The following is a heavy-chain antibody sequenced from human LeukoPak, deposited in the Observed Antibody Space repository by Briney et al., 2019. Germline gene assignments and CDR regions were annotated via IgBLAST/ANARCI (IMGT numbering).Heavy chain of an antibody. D-gene: IGHD4-17*01. CDR2: ISGSGGST. J-gene: IGHJ3*02. V-gene: IGHV3-23*01. CDR3: ARDPNGDYIGTFDM. Sequence: GGSLRLSCAASGFNFSTYDMHWVRQAPGKGLEWVSSISGSGGSTQYADSVQGRFAISRDNSKNTLYLQMNSLRVEDTAVYFCARDPNGDYIGTFDMWGRGTMVSVSS. CDR1: GFNFSTYD.